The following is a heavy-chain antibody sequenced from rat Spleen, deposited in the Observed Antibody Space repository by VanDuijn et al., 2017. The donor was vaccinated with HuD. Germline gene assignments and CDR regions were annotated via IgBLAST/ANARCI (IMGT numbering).Heavy chain of an antibody. Sequence: EVQLVESGGGLVQPGRSLKLSCAASGFTFSDYYMAWVRQAPTKGLEWVATISSDGRRNYYRDSVKGRFTISRDNAKSTLYLQMSSLRSEDTATYYCTRMYTPDYLGVMDVWGQGASVTVSS. CDR2: ISSDGRRN. D-gene: IGHD1-6*01. V-gene: IGHV5-7*01. J-gene: IGHJ4*01. CDR1: GFTFSDYY. CDR3: TRMYTPDYLGVMDV.